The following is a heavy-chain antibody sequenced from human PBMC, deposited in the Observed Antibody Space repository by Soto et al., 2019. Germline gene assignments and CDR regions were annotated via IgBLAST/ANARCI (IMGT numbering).Heavy chain of an antibody. CDR1: GFTFSSYG. CDR2: IWYDGSNK. Sequence: QVQLVESGGGVVQPGRSLRLSCAASGFTFSSYGMHWVRQAPGKGLEWVAVIWYDGSNKYYADSVKGRFTISRDNSKNTLYLQMNSLRAEDTAVYYCARDLLTMIVGYGMDVWGQGTTVTVSS. V-gene: IGHV3-33*01. CDR3: ARDLLTMIVGYGMDV. J-gene: IGHJ6*02. D-gene: IGHD3-22*01.